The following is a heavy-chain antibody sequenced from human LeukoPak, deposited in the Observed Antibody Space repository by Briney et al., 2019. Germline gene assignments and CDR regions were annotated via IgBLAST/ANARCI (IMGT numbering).Heavy chain of an antibody. Sequence: SETLSLTCTVSGGSISSSYWSWIRQPPGKGLEWIGYIYYSGSTNYNPSLKSRVTISVDTSKNQFSLKLNSVTAADTAVYYCARSLQGSLYCGSTSCQTLRFDPWGQGTLVTVSS. CDR1: GGSISSSY. D-gene: IGHD2-2*01. CDR3: ARSLQGSLYCGSTSCQTLRFDP. V-gene: IGHV4-59*01. CDR2: IYYSGST. J-gene: IGHJ5*02.